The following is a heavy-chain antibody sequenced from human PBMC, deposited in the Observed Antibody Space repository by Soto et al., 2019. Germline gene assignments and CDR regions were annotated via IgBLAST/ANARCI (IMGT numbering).Heavy chain of an antibody. CDR2: IWHDGSEI. J-gene: IGHJ4*02. CDR3: ARAGIGGTAFRRCLDY. D-gene: IGHD1-7*01. CDR1: GSIFIGYG. Sequence: QVQLEQSVGGVVQPGGSLRLSCVVPGSIFIGYGMHWVRQAPGKGLVWVAVIWHDGSEIYYADSVKGRITISRDNSKNTLYLQMNSLRGGDTAVYYCARAGIGGTAFRRCLDYWGQGTLVTVSS. V-gene: IGHV3-33*01.